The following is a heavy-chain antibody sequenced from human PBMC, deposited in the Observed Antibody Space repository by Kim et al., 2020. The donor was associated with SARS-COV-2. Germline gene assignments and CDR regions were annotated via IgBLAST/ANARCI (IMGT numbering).Heavy chain of an antibody. J-gene: IGHJ4*02. Sequence: ASVKVSCKASGYTFTSYAMHWVRQAPGQRLEWMGWINAGNGNTKYSQKFQGRVTITRDTSASTAYMELSSLRSEDTAVYYCARARRGYDSSGYLGYWGQGTLVTVSS. CDR2: INAGNGNT. D-gene: IGHD3-22*01. V-gene: IGHV1-3*01. CDR1: GYTFTSYA. CDR3: ARARRGYDSSGYLGY.